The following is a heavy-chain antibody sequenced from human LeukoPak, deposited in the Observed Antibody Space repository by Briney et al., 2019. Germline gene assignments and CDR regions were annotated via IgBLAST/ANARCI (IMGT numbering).Heavy chain of an antibody. D-gene: IGHD1-14*01. Sequence: GGSLRLSCAASGFTFRAYAMSWVRQAPGKGLEWVSTITDSDIKTYYADSVKGRFTISRDNFKNTLYLQMNGLRAEDTATYYCAKRASLGVTTADFDFWGQGALVTVSS. V-gene: IGHV3-23*01. CDR3: AKRASLGVTTADFDF. CDR2: ITDSDIKT. J-gene: IGHJ4*02. CDR1: GFTFRAYA.